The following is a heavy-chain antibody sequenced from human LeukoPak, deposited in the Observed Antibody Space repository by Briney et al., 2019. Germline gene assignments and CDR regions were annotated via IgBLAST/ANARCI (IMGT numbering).Heavy chain of an antibody. CDR3: ARGYDDWKIPHWFDP. Sequence: SEPLSLTCTVSGGSISSGGYYWSWIRQHPGKGLEWIGYIYYSGSTYYNPSLKSRVTISVDTSKNQFSLKLSSVTAADTAVYYCARGYDDWKIPHWFDPWGQGTLVTVSS. CDR2: IYYSGST. V-gene: IGHV4-31*03. J-gene: IGHJ5*02. CDR1: GGSISSGGYY. D-gene: IGHD1-1*01.